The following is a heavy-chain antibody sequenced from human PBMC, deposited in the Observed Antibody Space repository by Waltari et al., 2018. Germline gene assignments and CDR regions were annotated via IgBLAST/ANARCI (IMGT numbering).Heavy chain of an antibody. V-gene: IGHV4-39*01. CDR3: ARMSVFWYFDL. CDR1: GGSISSSSYY. Sequence: QLQLQESGPGLVKPSETLSLTCTVSGGSISSSSYYWGWIRQPPGKGLEWIGSIYYSGNTHYNPSLKSRLTISVDTSKNQFSLKLSSVTAADTAVYYCARMSVFWYFDLWGRGTLVSVSS. CDR2: IYYSGNT. D-gene: IGHD3-16*01. J-gene: IGHJ2*01.